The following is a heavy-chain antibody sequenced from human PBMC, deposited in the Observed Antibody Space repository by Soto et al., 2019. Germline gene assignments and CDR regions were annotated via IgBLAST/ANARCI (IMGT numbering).Heavy chain of an antibody. V-gene: IGHV3-23*01. CDR2: ISGSGGST. CDR1: GFTFSSYA. J-gene: IGHJ4*02. D-gene: IGHD1-26*01. Sequence: EVQLLESGGGLVQPGGSLRLSLAASGFTFSSYAMRWVRQAPVKGLEWVSAISGSGGSTYYADSVKGRFTISRDNSKNTLYLQMNSLRAEDTAVYYCARRGSGSYYDYWGQGTLVTVSS. CDR3: ARRGSGSYYDY.